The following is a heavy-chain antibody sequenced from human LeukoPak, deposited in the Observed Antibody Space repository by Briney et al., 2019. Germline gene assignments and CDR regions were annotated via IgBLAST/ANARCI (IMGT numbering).Heavy chain of an antibody. CDR2: ISRIGGST. Sequence: GGSLRLSCAASGFIFSNYALAWVRQAPGKGLEWVSGISRIGGSTHYADSVKGRFTISRDNSKNILYLQMNILRAEDTALYYCAKDFVGTGNFRGGDYWGQGTLVTVSS. CDR3: AKDFVGTGNFRGGDY. J-gene: IGHJ4*02. D-gene: IGHD1-1*01. CDR1: GFIFSNYA. V-gene: IGHV3-23*01.